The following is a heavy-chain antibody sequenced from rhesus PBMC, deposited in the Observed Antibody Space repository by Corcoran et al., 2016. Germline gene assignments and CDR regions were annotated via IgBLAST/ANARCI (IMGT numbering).Heavy chain of an antibody. V-gene: IGHV4-106*01. D-gene: IGHD1-44*01. Sequence: QLQLQESGPGLVKTSETLSLTCAVSGGSISDDYYWSWIRQPPGKGLAWIVFISGSGGRTNYHPSLNKRVNMSIDTPKNHFCLKLRSVTAADTAVYFCARGDGNYGGYVDYWGQGVLVTVSS. CDR2: ISGSGGRT. CDR1: GGSISDDYY. J-gene: IGHJ4*01. CDR3: ARGDGNYGGYVDY.